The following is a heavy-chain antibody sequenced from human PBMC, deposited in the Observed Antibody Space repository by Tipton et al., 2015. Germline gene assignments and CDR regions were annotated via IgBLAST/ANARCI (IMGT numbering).Heavy chain of an antibody. J-gene: IGHJ5*02. CDR3: ARLRETYGSDSDNWFDP. D-gene: IGHD3-10*01. Sequence: TLSLTCTVSGDSISSYYWSWIRQPPGKGLEWIGYIYYSGSTKYNPSLKSRVTISVDTSKNQFSLKLSSVTAADTAVYYCARLRETYGSDSDNWFDPWGQGTLVTVSS. V-gene: IGHV4-59*01. CDR2: IYYSGST. CDR1: GDSISSYY.